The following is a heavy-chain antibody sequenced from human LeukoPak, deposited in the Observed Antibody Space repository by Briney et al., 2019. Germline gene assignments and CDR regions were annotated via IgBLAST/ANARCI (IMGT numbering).Heavy chain of an antibody. J-gene: IGHJ6*03. V-gene: IGHV4-34*01. Sequence: PSETLSLTCAVYGGSFSGYYWSWIRQPPGKGLEWIGEINHSGGTNYNPSLKSRVTISVDTSKNQFSLKLSSVTAADTAVYYCARGSRGYYYYMDVWGKGTTVTVSS. CDR3: ARGSRGYYYYMDV. CDR1: GGSFSGYY. CDR2: INHSGGT.